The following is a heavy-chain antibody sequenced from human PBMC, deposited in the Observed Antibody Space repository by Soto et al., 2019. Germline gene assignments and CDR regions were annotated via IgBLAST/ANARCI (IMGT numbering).Heavy chain of an antibody. J-gene: IGHJ6*02. Sequence: RPLTCTVSGDSISSDDYYWRSTRQRPGKGREWTGYNCYRERPYYNASHENRVIISLDTSKNQVALMLSSVPAADTAVYYRAGGRSYGMDVWGQGTTVTVSS. V-gene: IGHV4-30-4*01. CDR3: AGGRSYGMDV. CDR1: GDSISSDDYY. D-gene: IGHD4-17*01. CDR2: NCYRERP.